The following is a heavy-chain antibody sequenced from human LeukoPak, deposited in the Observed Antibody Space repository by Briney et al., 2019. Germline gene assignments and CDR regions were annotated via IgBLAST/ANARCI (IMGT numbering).Heavy chain of an antibody. CDR3: ARVGYCSSTSCYNMDV. CDR2: IYTSGST. Sequence: PSETLSLTCTVSGGSISSYYWSWLRQSAGKGLEWIGRIYTSGSTNYDPSLKSRVTISVDTSKNQFSLKLSSVTAADTAVYYCARVGYCSSTSCYNMDVWGKGTTVTVSS. J-gene: IGHJ6*03. CDR1: GGSISSYY. D-gene: IGHD2-2*02. V-gene: IGHV4-4*07.